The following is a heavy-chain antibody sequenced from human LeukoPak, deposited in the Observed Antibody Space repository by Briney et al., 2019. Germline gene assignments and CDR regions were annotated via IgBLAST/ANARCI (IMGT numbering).Heavy chain of an antibody. J-gene: IGHJ4*02. D-gene: IGHD2-2*01. CDR1: GFIFSDFG. CDR3: VRGTDCSATTCYPLSAFGY. Sequence: GGSLRLSCVASGFIFSDFGVNWVRQVPGKGLEWVAFISSRGTSTFYAESVKGRFTISRDTGKKSLDLQMTSLRVEDTAAYYCVRGTDCSATTCYPLSAFGYWGQGTLVTVSS. CDR2: ISSRGTST. V-gene: IGHV3-21*04.